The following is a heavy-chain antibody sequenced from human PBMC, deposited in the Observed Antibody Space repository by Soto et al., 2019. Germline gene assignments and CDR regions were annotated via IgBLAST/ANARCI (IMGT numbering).Heavy chain of an antibody. CDR1: GFRFDDFA. CDR2: ISWNGGTT. D-gene: IGHD1-26*01. V-gene: IGHV3-9*01. J-gene: IGHJ4*02. Sequence: GGSLRLSCAASGFRFDDFAMHWVRQAPGRGLEWVAVISWNGGTTIYADSVKGRFSVSRDNSKNSLFLQMDSLRPEDTALYYCSRDFQALGKSTPQPFDVWGQGTQVTGFS. CDR3: SRDFQALGKSTPQPFDV.